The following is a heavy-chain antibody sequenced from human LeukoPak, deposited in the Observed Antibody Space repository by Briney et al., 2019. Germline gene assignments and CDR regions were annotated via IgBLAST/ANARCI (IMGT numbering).Heavy chain of an antibody. CDR3: ARQLWLTGYYYFDY. V-gene: IGHV5-51*01. CDR1: GYSFTKYW. CDR2: IYPGDSDT. Sequence: PGESLKISCKVSGYSFTKYWIGWVRQMPRKRLEWIGIIYPGDSDTRYSPSFQGQVTISADKSNSTTYLQWSSLRTSDTAMYYCARQLWLTGYYYFDYWGQGTLVTVSS. J-gene: IGHJ4*02. D-gene: IGHD3-9*01.